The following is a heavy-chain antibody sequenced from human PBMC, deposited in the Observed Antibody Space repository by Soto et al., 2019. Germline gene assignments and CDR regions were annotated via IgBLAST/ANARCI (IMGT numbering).Heavy chain of an antibody. D-gene: IGHD5-18*01. CDR1: GFTFSSYA. CDR2: ISYDGSNK. CDR3: ARDVGYSYGSFYYYYGMDV. Sequence: HPGGSLRLSCAASGFTFSSYAMHWVRQAPGKGLEWVAVISYDGSNKYYADSVKGRFTISRDNSKNTLYLQMNSLRAEDTAVYYCARDVGYSYGSFYYYYGMDVWGQGTTVTVSS. V-gene: IGHV3-30-3*01. J-gene: IGHJ6*02.